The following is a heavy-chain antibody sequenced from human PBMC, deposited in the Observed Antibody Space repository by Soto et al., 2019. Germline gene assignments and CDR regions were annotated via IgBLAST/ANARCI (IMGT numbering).Heavy chain of an antibody. D-gene: IGHD6-13*01. CDR3: ARGAGSRRKTWFAP. J-gene: IGHJ5*02. V-gene: IGHV4-30-4*01. CDR1: GFSISSGDYY. Sequence: SETLSLTCTVSGFSISSGDYYWSWIRQPPGKGLEWIGYIYYSGSTYYNPSLKSRVTISVDTSKNQFSLKLSSVTAADTAVYYCARGAGSRRKTWFAPGGQGTLVT. CDR2: IYYSGST.